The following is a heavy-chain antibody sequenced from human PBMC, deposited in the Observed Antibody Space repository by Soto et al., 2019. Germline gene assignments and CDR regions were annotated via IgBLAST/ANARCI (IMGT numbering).Heavy chain of an antibody. CDR1: GFTFSSYA. V-gene: IGHV3-23*01. J-gene: IGHJ6*02. D-gene: IGHD1-20*01. Sequence: PGGSLRLSCAASGFTFSSYAMSWVRQAPGKGLEWVSAISGSGGSTYYADSVKGRFTISRDNSKNTLYPQMNSLRAEDTAVYYCAKGYTSRRGFDVWGQGTPVTVSS. CDR2: ISGSGGST. CDR3: AKGYTSRRGFDV.